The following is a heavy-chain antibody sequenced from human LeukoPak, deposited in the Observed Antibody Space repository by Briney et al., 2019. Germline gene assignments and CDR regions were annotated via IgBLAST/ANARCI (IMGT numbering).Heavy chain of an antibody. CDR3: SGGDDYGDYVRD. V-gene: IGHV3-74*01. J-gene: IGHJ4*02. CDR2: LNSDGSST. CDR1: GFTFSSDW. D-gene: IGHD4-17*01. Sequence: GGSLRLSCAASGFTFSSDWMHWVRQAQGKGLVWVSRLNSDGSSTCYADSVKGRFTISRDNAKNTLYLEMNSLRAEDTAVYYCSGGDDYGDYVRDWGQGTLVTVSS.